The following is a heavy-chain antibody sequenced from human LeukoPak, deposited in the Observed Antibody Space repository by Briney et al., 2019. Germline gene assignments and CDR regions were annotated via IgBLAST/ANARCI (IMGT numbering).Heavy chain of an antibody. CDR1: GDSISSSGYY. J-gene: IGHJ5*02. CDR3: ATSGDYTKGGVDP. CDR2: ISYTGTT. D-gene: IGHD4-11*01. V-gene: IGHV4-39*02. Sequence: SETLSLTCTVSGDSISSSGYYWGWVRQSPGKGLEWIGSISYTGTTYYNPSLKSRVTVSVDTSKNHFSLKLSSVTAADTAVYYCATSGDYTKGGVDPWGQGTLVTVSS.